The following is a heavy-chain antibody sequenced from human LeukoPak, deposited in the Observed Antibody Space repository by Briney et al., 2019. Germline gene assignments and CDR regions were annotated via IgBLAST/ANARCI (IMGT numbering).Heavy chain of an antibody. CDR2: ASGSGGST. J-gene: IGHJ4*02. V-gene: IGHV3-23*01. CDR3: TRDTPFGGY. Sequence: PGGSLRLSCAASGFTFTNYAMSWVRQAPGKGLEWVSTASGSGGSTYYADSVKGRFTVSRDSSKNTLYLQMNSLRAEDTAVYYCTRDTPFGGYWGQGTLVTVSS. D-gene: IGHD3-16*01. CDR1: GFTFTNYA.